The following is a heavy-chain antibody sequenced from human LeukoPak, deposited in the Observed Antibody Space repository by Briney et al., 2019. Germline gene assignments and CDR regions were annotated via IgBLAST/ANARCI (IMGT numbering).Heavy chain of an antibody. CDR3: ARTAAAGGGLDYFDY. CDR2: IYYSGST. V-gene: IGHV4-39*01. D-gene: IGHD6-13*01. Sequence: PSETLSLTRTVSVGSLSSSSCYWGWIRQPPGKGLGWIGSIYYSGSTYYNPSLKSRVTISVDTSKNQFSLKLSSVTAADTAVYYCARTAAAGGGLDYFDYWGQGTLVTVSS. CDR1: VGSLSSSSCY. J-gene: IGHJ4*02.